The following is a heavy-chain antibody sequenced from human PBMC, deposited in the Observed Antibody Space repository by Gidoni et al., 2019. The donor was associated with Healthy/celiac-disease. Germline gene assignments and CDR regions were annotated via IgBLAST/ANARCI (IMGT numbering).Heavy chain of an antibody. Sequence: QVQLVESGGGVVQPGRALSLSCAASGFTFSSYAMHWVRQAPGKGLEWVAVISYDGSNKYYADSVKGRFTISRDNSKNTLYLQMNSLRAEDTAVYYCARDGGGYFDYWGQGTLVTVSS. CDR2: ISYDGSNK. J-gene: IGHJ4*02. V-gene: IGHV3-30-3*01. CDR1: GFTFSSYA. CDR3: ARDGGGYFDY.